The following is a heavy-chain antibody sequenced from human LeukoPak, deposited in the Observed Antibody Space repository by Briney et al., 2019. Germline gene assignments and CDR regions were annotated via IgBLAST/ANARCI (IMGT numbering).Heavy chain of an antibody. CDR2: VIPIFGTT. CDR3: ARSPYDSRGQDFYYYYMDV. J-gene: IGHJ6*03. CDR1: RGTFSSYA. V-gene: IGHV1-69*01. D-gene: IGHD3-22*01. Sequence: SSVKVSCKASRGTFSSYAISWVRQAPGQGLEWLGGVIPIFGTTNYAQKFQGRVTITADESTSTAYMELSSLRSEDTAVYYCARSPYDSRGQDFYYYYMDVWGKGTTVTVSS.